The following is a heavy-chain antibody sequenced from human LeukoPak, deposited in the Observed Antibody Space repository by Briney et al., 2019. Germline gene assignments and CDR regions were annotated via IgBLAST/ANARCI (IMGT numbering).Heavy chain of an antibody. CDR1: GYTFTSYY. CDR2: INPSGGGK. Sequence: GASLKGSSKASGYTFTSYYMHWVRQAPGQGREWMGIINPSGGGKRYAQKFQGRVTMTREMSPSTVYTERSSLRAQDTAVYYCARHNAFDIWGQGTMVTVSS. V-gene: IGHV1-46*01. J-gene: IGHJ3*02. CDR3: ARHNAFDI.